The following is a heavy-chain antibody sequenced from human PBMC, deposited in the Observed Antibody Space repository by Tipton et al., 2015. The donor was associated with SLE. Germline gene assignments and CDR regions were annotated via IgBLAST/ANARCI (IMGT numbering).Heavy chain of an antibody. D-gene: IGHD4-17*01. CDR3: ARGKPYGDYMDY. Sequence: TLSLTCNVSGVSISSSYWSWIRQPAGKGLEWIGRIYTSGATDDNPSLKSRVTMSVDMSKNQIFLKMTSVTAADSAVYYCARGKPYGDYMDYWGQGTLVTVSS. CDR2: IYTSGAT. J-gene: IGHJ4*02. V-gene: IGHV4-4*07. CDR1: GVSISSSY.